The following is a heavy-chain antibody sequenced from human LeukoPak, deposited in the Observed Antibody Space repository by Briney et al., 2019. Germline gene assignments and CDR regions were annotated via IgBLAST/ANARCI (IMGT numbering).Heavy chain of an antibody. Sequence: ASVKVSCKASGYRFTRFASNWVRQAPGQGLEWMGWINTNTGNPTYAQGFTGRFVFSLDTSVSTAYLQIRSLKAEDTAVYYCAREGWSDPWGQGTLVTVSS. J-gene: IGHJ5*02. CDR1: GYRFTRFA. CDR2: INTNTGNP. V-gene: IGHV7-4-1*02. CDR3: AREGWSDP.